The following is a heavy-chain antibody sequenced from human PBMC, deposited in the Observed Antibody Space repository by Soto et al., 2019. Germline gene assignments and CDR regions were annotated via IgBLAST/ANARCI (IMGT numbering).Heavy chain of an antibody. Sequence: GGSLRLSCAASGFTFSSYAMSWVRRAPGKGLEWVSGITASGGSTSYADSVKGRFTISRDNSKNTLYRQMNSLRAEDTAVYYCAHTQGIVLVPAAIWYWGQGTLVTVSS. J-gene: IGHJ4*02. CDR3: AHTQGIVLVPAAIWY. CDR1: GFTFSSYA. V-gene: IGHV3-23*01. CDR2: ITASGGST. D-gene: IGHD2-2*02.